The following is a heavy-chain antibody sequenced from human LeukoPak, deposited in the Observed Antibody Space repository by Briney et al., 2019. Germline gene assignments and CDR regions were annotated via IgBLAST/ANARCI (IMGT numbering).Heavy chain of an antibody. CDR2: IYSGGST. CDR3: AREYSSSWYPTNWFDP. CDR1: GFTGRSNN. V-gene: IGHV3-53*01. J-gene: IGHJ5*02. D-gene: IGHD6-13*01. Sequence: GGSLTGSPAAAGFTGRSNNMSWIHQAPGNWLEWAADIYSGGSTYYADYVKSRLSISRDNSTKTPYLQINRLRDEDTAVYYCAREYSSSWYPTNWFDPWGQGTLVTVSS.